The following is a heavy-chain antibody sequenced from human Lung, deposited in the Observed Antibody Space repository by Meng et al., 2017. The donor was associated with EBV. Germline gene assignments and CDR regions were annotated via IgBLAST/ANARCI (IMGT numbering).Heavy chain of an antibody. CDR3: VRVDMG. V-gene: IGHV3-74*01. J-gene: IGHJ4*02. CDR1: GFTFSRSW. Sequence: EVQLVEAGGVIVQHWVSLRLSCAASGFTFSRSWMQWVRQAPGKGLVWVSRINSDGTTTTYADSVKGRFTISRDNARNTLYLQMNSLTAEDTGVYYCVRVDMGWGQGTLVTVSS. CDR2: INSDGTTT. D-gene: IGHD3-9*01.